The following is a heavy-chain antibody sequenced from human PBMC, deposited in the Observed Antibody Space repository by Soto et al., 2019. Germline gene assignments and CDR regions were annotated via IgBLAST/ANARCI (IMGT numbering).Heavy chain of an antibody. V-gene: IGHV1-18*01. D-gene: IGHD3-3*01. J-gene: IGHJ4*02. CDR2: ISAYNCNT. CDR1: GYTFTSYG. Sequence: QVQLVQSGAEVKKPGASVKVSCKASGYTFTSYGISWVRQAPGQGLEWMGWISAYNCNTNYAQKLQGRVTMTTDTSTSTAYMELRSLRSDDTAVYYCAREGRTYYYFWSGYYNAYWGQGTLVTVSS. CDR3: AREGRTYYYFWSGYYNAY.